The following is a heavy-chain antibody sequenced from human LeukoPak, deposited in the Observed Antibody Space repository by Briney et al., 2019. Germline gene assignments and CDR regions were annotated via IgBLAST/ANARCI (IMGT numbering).Heavy chain of an antibody. D-gene: IGHD3-3*01. CDR3: ARVKVLRFLEWFLDF. V-gene: IGHV4-31*03. J-gene: IGHJ4*02. CDR2: VYYSGSS. CDR1: GSSVSSDEYY. Sequence: SQTLSLTCTVSGSSVSSDEYYWSWVRQHPGKGLEWIGYVYYSGSSYYIPSLESRVTMSVEVSKNQFSLELRSVTAAETAVYYCARVKVLRFLEWFLDFWGQGALVTVSS.